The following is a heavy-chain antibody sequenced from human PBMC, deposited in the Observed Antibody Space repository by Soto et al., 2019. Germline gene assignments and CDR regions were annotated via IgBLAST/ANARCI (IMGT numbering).Heavy chain of an antibody. D-gene: IGHD6-13*01. J-gene: IGHJ3*02. CDR1: GFSLSTSGVG. V-gene: IGHV2-5*02. Sequence: SGPTLVNPTQTLTLTCTFSGFSLSTSGVGVGWIRQPPGKALEWLALIYWDDDKRYSPSLKSRLTITKDTSKNQVVLTMTNMDPVDTATYYCAHSSEPPGIAAAGITAFDIWCQGTMVTVSS. CDR3: AHSSEPPGIAAAGITAFDI. CDR2: IYWDDDK.